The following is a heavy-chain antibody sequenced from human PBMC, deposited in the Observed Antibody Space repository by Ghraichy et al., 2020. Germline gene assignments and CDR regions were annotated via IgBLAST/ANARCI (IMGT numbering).Heavy chain of an antibody. CDR3: AREYFRGGSCFFGTGGSHFYY. D-gene: IGHD2-15*01. CDR2: IKSDGTDR. J-gene: IGHJ4*02. Sequence: GGSLRLSCAASGFALSNYWMHWVRQAPGKGLLWVSRIKSDGTDRTYADSVKGRFTISRDNAKNTLYLQMNSLRAEDTAVYYCAREYFRGGSCFFGTGGSHFYYWGQGILVTVSS. V-gene: IGHV3-74*01. CDR1: GFALSNYW.